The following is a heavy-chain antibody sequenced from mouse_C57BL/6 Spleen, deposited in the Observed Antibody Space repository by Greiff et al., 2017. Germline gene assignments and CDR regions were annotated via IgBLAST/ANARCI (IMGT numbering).Heavy chain of an antibody. CDR1: GFTFSNYW. CDR2: IRLKSDNYAT. Sequence: EVKLMESGGGLVQPGGSMKLSCVASGFTFSNYWMNWVRQSPEKGLEWVAQIRLKSDNYATHYAESVKGRFTISRDDSKSSVYLQMNNLRAEDTGIYYCTTPDYYGSSYYFDYWGQGTTLTVSS. D-gene: IGHD1-1*01. V-gene: IGHV6-3*01. J-gene: IGHJ2*01. CDR3: TTPDYYGSSYYFDY.